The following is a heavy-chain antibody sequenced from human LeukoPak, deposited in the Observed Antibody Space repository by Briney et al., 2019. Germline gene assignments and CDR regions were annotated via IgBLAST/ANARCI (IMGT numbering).Heavy chain of an antibody. CDR2: ISYDGSNK. CDR3: ARDNYYDSSGYLEY. Sequence: PGRSLRLSCAASGFTFSSYAMHWVRQAPGKGLEWVAVISYDGSNKYYADSVKGRFTISRDNSKNTLYLRMNSLRAEDTAVYYCARDNYYDSSGYLEYWGQGTLVTVSS. V-gene: IGHV3-30-3*01. CDR1: GFTFSSYA. J-gene: IGHJ4*02. D-gene: IGHD3-22*01.